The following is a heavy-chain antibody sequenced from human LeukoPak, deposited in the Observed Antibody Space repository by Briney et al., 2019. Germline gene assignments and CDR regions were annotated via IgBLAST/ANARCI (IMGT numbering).Heavy chain of an antibody. CDR1: GFTFSSYA. CDR2: ISGSGGST. J-gene: IGHJ4*02. CDR3: AKDRDYYDRTYYFDY. D-gene: IGHD3-22*01. Sequence: GGSLRLSCAASGFTFSSYAMSWVRQAPGKGLEWVSAISGSGGSTNYADSVKGRFTISRDNSKNTLYLQMNSLRAEDTAVYYCAKDRDYYDRTYYFDYWGQGTLVTVSS. V-gene: IGHV3-23*01.